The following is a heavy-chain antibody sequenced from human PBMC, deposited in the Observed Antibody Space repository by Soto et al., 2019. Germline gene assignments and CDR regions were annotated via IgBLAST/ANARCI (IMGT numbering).Heavy chain of an antibody. CDR3: SGCSGGACHKNYGMEV. CDR2: ISPSSGHI. Sequence: EVHLVESGGGLVKPGGSLRLSCAVSGFTFSSCTMNWVRQAPGKGLEWVSSISPSSGHIYYADSVKGRFTISRDNAKNSLFLQMDILRGEDTAVYYCSGCSGGACHKNYGMEVWGQGTTVTVSS. D-gene: IGHD2-15*01. J-gene: IGHJ6*02. V-gene: IGHV3-21*06. CDR1: GFTFSSCT.